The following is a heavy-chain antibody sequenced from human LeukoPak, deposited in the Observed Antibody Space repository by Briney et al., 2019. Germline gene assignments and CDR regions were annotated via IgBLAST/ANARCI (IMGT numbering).Heavy chain of an antibody. J-gene: IGHJ4*02. Sequence: SETLSLTCTVSGGSISSGGYYWSWIRQPPGKGLEWIGYIYHSGSTYYNPSLKSRVTISVDRSKNQFSLKLSSVTAADTAVYYCARDALGYCSSPTTSKCWYYFDYWGQGTLVTVSS. CDR1: GGSISSGGYY. D-gene: IGHD2-2*01. CDR2: IYHSGST. CDR3: ARDALGYCSSPTTSKCWYYFDY. V-gene: IGHV4-30-2*01.